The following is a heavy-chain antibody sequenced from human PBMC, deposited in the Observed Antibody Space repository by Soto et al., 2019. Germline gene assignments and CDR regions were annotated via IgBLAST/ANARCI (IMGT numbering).Heavy chain of an antibody. CDR1: GFTFSSYA. CDR3: ARGPSSLTRFDY. D-gene: IGHD2-2*01. CDR2: ISYDGSNK. Sequence: GGSLRLSCAASGFTFSSYAMHWVRQAPGKGLEWVAVISYDGSNKYYADSVKGRFTISRDNSKNTLSLQMNSLRAEDTAVYYCARGPSSLTRFDYWGQGTLVTVSS. V-gene: IGHV3-30-3*01. J-gene: IGHJ4*02.